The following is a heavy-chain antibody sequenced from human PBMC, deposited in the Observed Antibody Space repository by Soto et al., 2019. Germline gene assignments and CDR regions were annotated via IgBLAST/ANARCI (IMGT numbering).Heavy chain of an antibody. CDR1: GFTFTNYA. Sequence: GGSLRLSCAFSGFTFTNYAMTWVRQAPGKGLEWVSGIDAGAGTTYYPDSVKGRFTISRDNSNNMVYLQMNSLRAEDTAIYYCAKDLYTYGLGKHFDYWGHGTLVTVSS. J-gene: IGHJ4*01. D-gene: IGHD5-18*01. V-gene: IGHV3-23*01. CDR3: AKDLYTYGLGKHFDY. CDR2: IDAGAGTT.